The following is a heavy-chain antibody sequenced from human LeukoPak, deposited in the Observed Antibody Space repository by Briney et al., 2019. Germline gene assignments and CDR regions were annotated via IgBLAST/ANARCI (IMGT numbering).Heavy chain of an antibody. V-gene: IGHV1-18*01. CDR2: ISAYNGNT. CDR1: GYTFTSYG. CDR3: AIQKRGYDSSGYFDY. D-gene: IGHD3-22*01. J-gene: IGHJ4*02. Sequence: ASVKVSCKASGYTFTSYGISWVRQAPGQGLEWMGWISAYNGNTNYAQKLQGRVTMTTDTSTSTAYMELRSLRSDDTAVYYCAIQKRGYDSSGYFDYWGQGTLVTVSS.